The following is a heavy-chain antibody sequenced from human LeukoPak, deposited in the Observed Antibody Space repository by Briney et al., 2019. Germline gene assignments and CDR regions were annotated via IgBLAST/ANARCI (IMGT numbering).Heavy chain of an antibody. Sequence: GGSLRLSCAASGFTFSTYTMNWVRQAPGKGLEWVSYISSSSSTIYYADSVKGRFTISRDNAKNSLYLQMNSLRAEDTAVYYCTIAADYWGQGTLVTDSS. CDR2: ISSSSSTI. J-gene: IGHJ4*02. D-gene: IGHD6-13*01. V-gene: IGHV3-48*01. CDR1: GFTFSTYT. CDR3: TIAADY.